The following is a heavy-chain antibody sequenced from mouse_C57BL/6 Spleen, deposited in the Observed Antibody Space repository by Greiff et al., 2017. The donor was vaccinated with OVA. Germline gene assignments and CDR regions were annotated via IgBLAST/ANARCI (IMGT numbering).Heavy chain of an antibody. Sequence: QVQLKQSGPELVKPGASVKISCKASGYAFSSSWMNWVKQRPGKGLEWIGRIYPGDGDTNYNGKFKGKATLTADKSSSTAYMQLSSLTSEDSAVYFCARYGYDRYFDYWGQGTTLTVSS. CDR2: IYPGDGDT. D-gene: IGHD2-2*01. CDR3: ARYGYDRYFDY. CDR1: GYAFSSSW. V-gene: IGHV1-82*01. J-gene: IGHJ2*01.